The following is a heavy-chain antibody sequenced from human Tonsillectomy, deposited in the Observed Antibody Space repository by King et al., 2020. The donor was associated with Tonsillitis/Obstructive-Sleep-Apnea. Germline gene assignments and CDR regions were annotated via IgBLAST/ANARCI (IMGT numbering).Heavy chain of an antibody. Sequence: MQLQESGPGLVKPSETLSLTCTVSGGSISSYYWSWIRQPPGKGLEWIGYIYYSGSTNYNPSLKSRVTISVDTSKNQFSLKLSSVTAADTAVYYCARGISLLWFGELSPDYTDVWGKGTTVTVSS. J-gene: IGHJ6*03. CDR3: ARGISLLWFGELSPDYTDV. V-gene: IGHV4-59*01. D-gene: IGHD3-10*01. CDR1: GGSISSYY. CDR2: IYYSGST.